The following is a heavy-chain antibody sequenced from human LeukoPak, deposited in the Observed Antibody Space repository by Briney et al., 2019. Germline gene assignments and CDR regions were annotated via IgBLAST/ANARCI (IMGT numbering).Heavy chain of an antibody. D-gene: IGHD3-3*01. J-gene: IGHJ4*02. Sequence: GGSLRLSCAASGFTFSSHAMSWVRQAPGKGLEWVSAISGSGDSTYYADSVKGRFTISRDNSKNTLYLQMNSLRAEDTAVYYCAKSYDFWSGFDYWGQGTLVTVSS. CDR3: AKSYDFWSGFDY. CDR1: GFTFSSHA. CDR2: ISGSGDST. V-gene: IGHV3-23*01.